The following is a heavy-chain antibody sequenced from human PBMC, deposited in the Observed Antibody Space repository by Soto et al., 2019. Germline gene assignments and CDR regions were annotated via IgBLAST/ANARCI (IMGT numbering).Heavy chain of an antibody. D-gene: IGHD2-15*01. CDR3: AKGGFIGVGVAATRGGMDV. Sequence: EVQLLESGGGLVQPGGSLRLSCAASGFTFSSYAMSWVRQAPGTGLEWVSAISGSGGSTYYADSVKGRFTISRDNSKNTLYRQMNSLRAEDTAVYYCAKGGFIGVGVAATRGGMDVGGQGTTVTVSS. J-gene: IGHJ6*02. CDR2: ISGSGGST. V-gene: IGHV3-23*01. CDR1: GFTFSSYA.